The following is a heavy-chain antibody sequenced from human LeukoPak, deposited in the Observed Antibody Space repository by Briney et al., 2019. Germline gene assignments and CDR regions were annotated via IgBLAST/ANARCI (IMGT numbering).Heavy chain of an antibody. Sequence: PGGSLRLSCAASGFTLSNAWMSWVRQTPGKGLEWVGRIKSKTDGGTTDYVAPVKDRFTISRDDSKNTLYLQMNSLKTEDTAVYYCAAVDFDYWGQGTLVTVSS. CDR1: GFTLSNAW. D-gene: IGHD4-23*01. CDR2: IKSKTDGGTT. V-gene: IGHV3-15*01. J-gene: IGHJ4*02. CDR3: AAVDFDY.